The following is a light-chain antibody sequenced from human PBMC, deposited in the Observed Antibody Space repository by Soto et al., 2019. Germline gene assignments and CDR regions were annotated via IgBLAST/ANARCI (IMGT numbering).Light chain of an antibody. Sequence: QSVLTQPPSASGTPEQRVSISCSGGSSNIGNNYVYWYQHLPGTAPKLLIYTNNQRPSGVPDRFSASKSGTSATLAISGLRSEDEADYYCAAWDDSLNSVIFGGGTKLTVL. CDR1: SSNIGNNY. J-gene: IGLJ2*01. CDR3: AAWDDSLNSVI. CDR2: TNN. V-gene: IGLV1-47*01.